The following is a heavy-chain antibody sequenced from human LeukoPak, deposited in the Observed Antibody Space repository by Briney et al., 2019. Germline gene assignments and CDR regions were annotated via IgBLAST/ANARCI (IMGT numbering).Heavy chain of an antibody. CDR1: GGSISSGGYS. Sequence: SSETLSLTCAVSGGSISSGGYSWSWIRQPPGKGLEWIGYIYHSGSTYYNPSLKSRVTISVDRSKNQFSLKLSSVTAADTAVYYCARGGYCSGGSCYSDFYYYYGMDVWGQGTTVTVSS. V-gene: IGHV4-30-2*01. J-gene: IGHJ6*02. CDR2: IYHSGST. CDR3: ARGGYCSGGSCYSDFYYYYGMDV. D-gene: IGHD2-15*01.